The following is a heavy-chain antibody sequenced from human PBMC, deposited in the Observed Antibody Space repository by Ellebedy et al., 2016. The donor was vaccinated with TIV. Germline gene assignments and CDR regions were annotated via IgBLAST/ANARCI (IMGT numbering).Heavy chain of an antibody. Sequence: MPSETLSLTCAVYGGSFSGHHWTWIRQSPGKGLEWIGGINHSGSTNYNPSLQSRVTISVDTSKNQFSLKLSSVTAADTAVYYCAREADGSSGLGVDYWGQGTLVTVSS. CDR1: GGSFSGHH. J-gene: IGHJ4*02. V-gene: IGHV4-34*01. CDR3: AREADGSSGLGVDY. CDR2: INHSGST. D-gene: IGHD3-22*01.